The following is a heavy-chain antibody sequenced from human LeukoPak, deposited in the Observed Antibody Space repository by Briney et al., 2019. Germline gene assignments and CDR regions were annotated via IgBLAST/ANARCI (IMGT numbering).Heavy chain of an antibody. J-gene: IGHJ4*02. D-gene: IGHD3-10*01. CDR2: IYTSGST. CDR3: ASWFRYFDH. Sequence: SETLSLTCTVSGGSISSGSHYWSWIRQPAGKGLEWIGRIYTSGSTNYNPSLKSRVTISVDTSKNQFSLKLSSVTAADTAVYYCASWFRYFDHWGQGTLVTVSS. V-gene: IGHV4-61*02. CDR1: GGSISSGSHY.